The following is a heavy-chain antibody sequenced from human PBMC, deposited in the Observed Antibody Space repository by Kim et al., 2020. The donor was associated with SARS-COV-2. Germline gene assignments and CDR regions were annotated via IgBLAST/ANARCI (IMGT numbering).Heavy chain of an antibody. CDR1: GFAFSSYA. V-gene: IGHV3-23*01. CDR3: AKDRPTYYYGSGSYYIADL. D-gene: IGHD3-10*01. Sequence: GGSLRLSCAASGFAFSSYAMSWVRQAPGKGLEWVSSISGSGSSTYYADSVKGRFAISRDSSTLYLQMNRLRAEDTAVYYCAKDRPTYYYGSGSYYIADL. J-gene: IGHJ2*01. CDR2: ISGSGSST.